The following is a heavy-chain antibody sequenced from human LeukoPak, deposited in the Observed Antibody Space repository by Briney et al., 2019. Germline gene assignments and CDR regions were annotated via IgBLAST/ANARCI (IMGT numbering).Heavy chain of an antibody. D-gene: IGHD3-10*01. CDR1: GYTFTSYD. CDR3: ARDVWFGESNFDY. CDR2: MNPNSGNT. J-gene: IGHJ4*02. V-gene: IGHV1-8*01. Sequence: ASVKVSCKASGYTFTSYDINWVRQATGQGLEWMGWMNPNSGNTGYAQKFQGRVTMTRNTSISTAYMELSSLRSGDTAVYYCARDVWFGESNFDYWGQGTLVTVSS.